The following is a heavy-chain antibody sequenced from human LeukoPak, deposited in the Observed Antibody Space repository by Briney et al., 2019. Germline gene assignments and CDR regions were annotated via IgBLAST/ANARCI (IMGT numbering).Heavy chain of an antibody. CDR2: ISGGST. CDR3: ARDFWSGYPYFDY. V-gene: IGHV3-38-3*01. J-gene: IGHJ4*02. Sequence: GGSLRLSCAASGFTVSSNEMSWVRQAPGKGLEWVSSISGGSTYYADSRKGRFTISRDNSKNTLHLQMNSLRAEDTAVYYCARDFWSGYPYFDYWGQGTLVTVSS. CDR1: GFTVSSNE. D-gene: IGHD3-3*01.